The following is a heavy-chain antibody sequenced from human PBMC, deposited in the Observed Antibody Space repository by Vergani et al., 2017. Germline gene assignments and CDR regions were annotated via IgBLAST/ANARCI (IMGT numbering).Heavy chain of an antibody. Sequence: EVQLVESGGGLVQPGRSLRLSCAASGFTFDDYAMHWVRQAPGKGLEWVSGISWNSGSIGYADSVKGRFTISRDNAKNSLYLQMNSLRAEDTALYYCAKVSDSSGAFDIWGQGTMVTVSS. CDR3: AKVSDSSGAFDI. CDR2: ISWNSGSI. CDR1: GFTFDDYA. V-gene: IGHV3-9*01. D-gene: IGHD6-25*01. J-gene: IGHJ3*02.